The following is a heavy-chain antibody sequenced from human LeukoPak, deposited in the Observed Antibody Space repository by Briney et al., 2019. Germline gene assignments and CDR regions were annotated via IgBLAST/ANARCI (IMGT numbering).Heavy chain of an antibody. D-gene: IGHD3-16*01. V-gene: IGHV4-34*01. CDR2: INHSGST. CDR1: GGSVSGYY. J-gene: IGHJ5*02. Sequence: SETLSLTCAVYGGSVSGYYWSWIRQPPGKGLEWIGEINHSGSTNYNPSLKSRVTISVDTSKNQFSLKLSSVTAADTAVYYCARERYYAPLDPWGQGTLVTVSS. CDR3: ARERYYAPLDP.